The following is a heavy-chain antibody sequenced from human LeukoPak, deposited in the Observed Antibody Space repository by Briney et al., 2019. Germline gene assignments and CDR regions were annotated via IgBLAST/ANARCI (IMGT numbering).Heavy chain of an antibody. CDR1: EYDFANYW. Sequence: PGESLKISCKGPEYDFANYWIGWVRQMPGRVLEWMGIVYPAGSIIHYSPYFQGQVTISVDRSVSTAYLQWTSLKASDSAMYFCARRRYFDTYLDPWGQGTLVTVSS. D-gene: IGHD2/OR15-2a*01. V-gene: IGHV5-51*01. J-gene: IGHJ5*02. CDR2: VYPAGSII. CDR3: ARRRYFDTYLDP.